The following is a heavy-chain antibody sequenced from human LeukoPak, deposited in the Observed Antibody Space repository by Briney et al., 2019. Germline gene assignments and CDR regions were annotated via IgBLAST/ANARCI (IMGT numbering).Heavy chain of an antibody. J-gene: IGHJ4*02. CDR2: IKQDGSEK. CDR3: ARDLYCSGGSCYLTYYFDY. V-gene: IGHV3-7*01. CDR1: GFTFSSYW. D-gene: IGHD2-15*01. Sequence: GGSLRLSCAASGFTFSSYWMSWVRQAPGKGLEWVANIKQDGSEKYYVDSVKGRFTISRDNAKNSLYLQMNSLRAEDTAVYYCARDLYCSGGSCYLTYYFDYWGQGTLVTVSS.